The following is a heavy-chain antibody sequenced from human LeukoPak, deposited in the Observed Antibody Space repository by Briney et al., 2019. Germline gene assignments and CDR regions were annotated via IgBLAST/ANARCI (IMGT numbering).Heavy chain of an antibody. J-gene: IGHJ5*02. CDR1: GGSISSYY. Sequence: PSETLSLTCTVSGGSISSYYWSWIRQPPGKGLEWIGYIYYSGSTNYNPSLKSRVTISVDTSKNQFSLKLSSVTAADTAVYYCARSHSYCSSTSCYPKPMFDLWGQGTLVTVSS. V-gene: IGHV4-59*01. D-gene: IGHD2-2*01. CDR3: ARSHSYCSSTSCYPKPMFDL. CDR2: IYYSGST.